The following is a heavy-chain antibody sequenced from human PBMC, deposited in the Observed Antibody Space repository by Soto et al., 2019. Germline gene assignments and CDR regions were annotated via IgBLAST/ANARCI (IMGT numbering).Heavy chain of an antibody. D-gene: IGHD6-13*01. CDR3: ASGIAA. V-gene: IGHV3-30-3*01. CDR1: GFTFSSYA. J-gene: IGHJ5*02. CDR2: ISYDGSNK. Sequence: QVQLVESGGGVVQPGRSLRLSCAASGFTFSSYAMHWVRQAPGKGLEWVAVISYDGSNKYYADSVKGRFTISRDNSKNTLNLQMNSLRAEDTAVYYCASGIAAWGQGTLVTVSS.